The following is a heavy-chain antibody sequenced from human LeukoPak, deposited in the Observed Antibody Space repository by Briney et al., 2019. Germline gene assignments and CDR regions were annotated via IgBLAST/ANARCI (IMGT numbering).Heavy chain of an antibody. D-gene: IGHD6-6*01. J-gene: IGHJ6*03. V-gene: IGHV3-7*01. Sequence: GGSLRLSWAASGFTFSSYWTTWVRQAPGKGLEWVANIKQDGSEKYYVDSVKGRFTLSTDTAKNTLYLQMNSLRAEDTAVYYCARGPAARPFYYYYMDVWGRGTTVTVS. CDR3: ARGPAARPFYYYYMDV. CDR1: GFTFSSYW. CDR2: IKQDGSEK.